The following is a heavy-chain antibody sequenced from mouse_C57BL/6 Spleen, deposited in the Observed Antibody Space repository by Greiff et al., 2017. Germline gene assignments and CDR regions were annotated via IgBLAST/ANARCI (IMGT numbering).Heavy chain of an antibody. Sequence: QVQLQQPGAELVRPGSSVKLSCKASGYTFTSYWMHWVKQRPIQGLEWIGNIDPSDSETHYNQKFKDKATLTVDKSSSTAYMQLSSLTSEDSAVYYCARGAYDYDLWYFDVWGTGTTVTVSS. V-gene: IGHV1-52*01. J-gene: IGHJ1*03. CDR1: GYTFTSYW. CDR3: ARGAYDYDLWYFDV. CDR2: IDPSDSET. D-gene: IGHD2-4*01.